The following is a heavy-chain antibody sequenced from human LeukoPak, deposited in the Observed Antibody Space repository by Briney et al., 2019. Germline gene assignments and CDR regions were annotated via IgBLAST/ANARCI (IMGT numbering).Heavy chain of an antibody. Sequence: PAETLSLTCTVSGGSISGYSWTWIRQPPGQGLEWIGYFHNSRTTSSNPSLAGRVTISVDTAMDQISLKLNSVTAADTAVYYCARGHLGLSPWGQGTLVTVSS. CDR3: ARGHLGLSP. V-gene: IGHV4-59*01. CDR1: GGSISGYS. D-gene: IGHD3-10*01. J-gene: IGHJ5*02. CDR2: FHNSRTT.